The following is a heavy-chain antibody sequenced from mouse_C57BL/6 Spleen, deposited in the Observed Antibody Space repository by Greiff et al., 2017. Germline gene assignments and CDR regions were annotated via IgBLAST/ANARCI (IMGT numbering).Heavy chain of an antibody. CDR2: INPSNGGT. V-gene: IGHV1-53*01. D-gene: IGHD1-1*01. J-gene: IGHJ2*01. CDR1: GYTFTSYW. CDR3: ARVDYGSSYNYFDY. Sequence: VQLQESGTELVKPGASVKLSCKASGYTFTSYWMHWVKQRPGQGLEWIGNINPSNGGTNYNEKFKSKATLTVDKSSSTAYMQLSSLTSEDSAVYYCARVDYGSSYNYFDYWGQGTTLTVSS.